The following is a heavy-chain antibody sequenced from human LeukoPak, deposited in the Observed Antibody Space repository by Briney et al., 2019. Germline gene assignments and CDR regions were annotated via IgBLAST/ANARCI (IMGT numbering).Heavy chain of an antibody. Sequence: SETLSLTCTVSGGSISSYYWSWIRQPPGKGLEWIGYIYYSGTTNYNPSLKSRVTISVSTSKNHFSLKMTSVTAADTAVYYCARRTIXGAGFDPWGXXXXVTVSS. J-gene: IGHJ5*02. V-gene: IGHV4-59*01. CDR1: GGSISSYY. D-gene: IGHD3-3*01. CDR2: IYYSGTT. CDR3: ARRTIXGAGFDP.